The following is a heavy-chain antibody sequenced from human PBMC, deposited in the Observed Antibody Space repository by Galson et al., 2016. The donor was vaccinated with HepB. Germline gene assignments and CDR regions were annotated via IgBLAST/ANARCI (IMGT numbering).Heavy chain of an antibody. CDR1: GFTFSSYV. CDR2: ISGSGIT. V-gene: IGHV3-23*01. J-gene: IGHJ4*02. CDR3: AKCPHYYDISGYYSL. Sequence: SLRLSCAASGFTFSSYVMSWVRQSPGKGLEWVSAISGSGITYYADPVKGRFTISRDDSNNALYLQMSSLRAEDTAVYYCAKCPHYYDISGYYSLWGQGTQVTVSS. D-gene: IGHD3-22*01.